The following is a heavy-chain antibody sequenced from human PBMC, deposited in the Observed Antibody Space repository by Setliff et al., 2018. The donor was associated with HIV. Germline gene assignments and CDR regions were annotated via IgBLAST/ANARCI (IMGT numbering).Heavy chain of an antibody. CDR3: ARPRRVRSRAWYWFDI. V-gene: IGHV4-38-2*01. CDR2: IYQSGSI. J-gene: IGHJ5*02. D-gene: IGHD6-19*01. CDR1: GYSINSGFS. Sequence: LSLTCAASGYSINSGFSRAWIRQPPGQGPQWIGSIYQSGSIYYNPSLQSRVTISVDSSKNQFSLNLFFVTAADTAVYYCARPRRVRSRAWYWFDIWGQGTLVTVSS.